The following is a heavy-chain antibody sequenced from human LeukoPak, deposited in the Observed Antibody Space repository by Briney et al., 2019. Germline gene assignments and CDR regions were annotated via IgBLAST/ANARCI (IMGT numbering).Heavy chain of an antibody. D-gene: IGHD5-18*01. V-gene: IGHV1-2*04. CDR2: INPNSGGT. Sequence: ASVKVSCKASGYTFTGYYMHWVRQAPGQGLEWMGWINPNSGGTNYAQKFQGWVTMTRDTAISTAYMELSRLRSDDTAVYYCARSRGYSYGWEYYYYGMDVWGQGTTVTVSS. CDR3: ARSRGYSYGWEYYYYGMDV. J-gene: IGHJ6*02. CDR1: GYTFTGYY.